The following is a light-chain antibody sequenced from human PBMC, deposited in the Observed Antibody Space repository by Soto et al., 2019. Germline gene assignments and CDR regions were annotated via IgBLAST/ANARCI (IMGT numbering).Light chain of an antibody. CDR1: QSVSSY. Sequence: EIVLTQSPATLSLSPGERATLSCRASQSVSSYLAWYQQKAGQAPRLLIHDASDRATGVPDRFSGSGSGTDFTLTISSLEPEDFAAYYCQQRSSWPITFGQGTRLEIK. V-gene: IGKV3-11*01. CDR2: DAS. CDR3: QQRSSWPIT. J-gene: IGKJ5*01.